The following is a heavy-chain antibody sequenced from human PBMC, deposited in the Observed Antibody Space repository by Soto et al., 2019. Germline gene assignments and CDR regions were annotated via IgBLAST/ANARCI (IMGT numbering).Heavy chain of an antibody. D-gene: IGHD2-2*02. J-gene: IGHJ6*02. CDR2: IIPIFGTA. Sequence: ASVKVSCKASGGTFSSYAISWVRQAPGQGLEWMGGIIPIFGTANYAQKFQGRVTITADESTSTAYMELSSLRSEDTAVYYCAYTQLGYCSSTSCYMPSSSSPWNYYYGMDVWGQGTTVTVSS. V-gene: IGHV1-69*13. CDR3: AYTQLGYCSSTSCYMPSSSSPWNYYYGMDV. CDR1: GGTFSSYA.